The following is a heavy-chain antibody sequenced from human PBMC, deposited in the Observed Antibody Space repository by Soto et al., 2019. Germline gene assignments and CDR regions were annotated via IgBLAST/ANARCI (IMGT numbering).Heavy chain of an antibody. CDR2: ISTYNSNT. D-gene: IGHD3-9*01. CDR3: ARVSYDILTGYYAHYFDY. J-gene: IGHJ4*02. CDR1: GYSFTGYA. Sequence: QIQLVQSGVEVKKPGASVKVSCRASGYSFTGYALAWVRQAPGQGLEWVGWISTYNSNTNYAQKFHGRVTMTTDTSTTTAHMELRNMRSDDTAVYYCARVSYDILTGYYAHYFDYWGREPWSPSPQ. V-gene: IGHV1-18*01.